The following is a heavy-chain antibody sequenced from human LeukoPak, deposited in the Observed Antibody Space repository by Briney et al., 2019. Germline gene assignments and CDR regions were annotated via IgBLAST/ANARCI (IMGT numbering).Heavy chain of an antibody. CDR2: ISGSGGST. CDR3: AREYDSGSYYNFGY. Sequence: GGTLRLSCAASGFTFSSYGMSWVRQAPGKGLEWVSAISGSGGSTYYADSVKGRFTISRDNSKNTLYLQMNSLRAEDTAVYYCAREYDSGSYYNFGYWGQGTLVTVSS. V-gene: IGHV3-23*01. CDR1: GFTFSSYG. J-gene: IGHJ4*02. D-gene: IGHD3-10*01.